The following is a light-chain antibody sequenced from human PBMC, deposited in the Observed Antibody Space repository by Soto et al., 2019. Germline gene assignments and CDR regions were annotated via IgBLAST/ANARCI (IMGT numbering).Light chain of an antibody. J-gene: IGLJ1*01. Sequence: QTVLTKPPSWSGAPGLGVPLSCSGSTSNIGSNYVYWYQQLPGTAPKPLIYRNNQRPSGVPDRFSGSKSGTSASLAISGLRSDDEADYFCATWDDSLNGFYVFGTGTKVTVL. CDR3: ATWDDSLNGFYV. V-gene: IGLV1-47*01. CDR2: RNN. CDR1: TSNIGSNY.